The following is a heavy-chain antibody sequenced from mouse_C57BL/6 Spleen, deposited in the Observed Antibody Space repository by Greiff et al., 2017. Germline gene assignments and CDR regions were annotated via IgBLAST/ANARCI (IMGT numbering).Heavy chain of an antibody. CDR1: GYAFSSYW. D-gene: IGHD4-1*01. J-gene: IGHJ2*01. V-gene: IGHV1-80*01. Sequence: QSGAELVKPGASVKISCKASGYAFSSYWMNWVKQRPGKGLEWIGQIYPGDGDTNYNGKFKGKATLTADKSSSTAYMQLSSLTSEDSAVYFCAREGITGTYFDYWGQGTTLTVSS. CDR3: AREGITGTYFDY. CDR2: IYPGDGDT.